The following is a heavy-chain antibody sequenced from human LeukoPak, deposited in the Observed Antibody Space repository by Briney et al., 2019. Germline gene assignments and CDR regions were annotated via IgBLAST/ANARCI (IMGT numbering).Heavy chain of an antibody. CDR1: GFTFSSYS. V-gene: IGHV3-21*01. CDR2: ISSSSSYI. CDR3: ARDPLYSSGWYAFDY. Sequence: GGSLRLSCAASGFTFSSYSMNWVRQAPGKGLGWVSSISSSSSYIYYADSVKGRFTISRDNAKNSLYLQMNSLRAEDTAVYYCARDPLYSSGWYAFDYWGQGTLVTVSS. D-gene: IGHD6-13*01. J-gene: IGHJ4*02.